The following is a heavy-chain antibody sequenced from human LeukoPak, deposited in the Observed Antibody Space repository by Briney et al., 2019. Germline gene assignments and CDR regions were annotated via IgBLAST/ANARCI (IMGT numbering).Heavy chain of an antibody. D-gene: IGHD2-15*01. CDR2: ISAYNGNT. V-gene: IGHV1-18*01. Sequence: GASVNVSCKASGYTFTSYGISWVRQARGQGLEWMGWISAYNGNTNYAQKLQGRVTTTTETSTSTAYMELRSLRSDDTAVYYCARGGYCSGGSCSKYYYYYMDVWGKGTTVTVSS. CDR1: GYTFTSYG. CDR3: ARGGYCSGGSCSKYYYYYMDV. J-gene: IGHJ6*03.